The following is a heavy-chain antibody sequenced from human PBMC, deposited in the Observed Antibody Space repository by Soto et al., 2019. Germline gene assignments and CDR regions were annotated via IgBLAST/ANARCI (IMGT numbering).Heavy chain of an antibody. D-gene: IGHD2-8*01. V-gene: IGHV4-39*01. Sequence: SSATLSLTCTGSGGSVSNSNYYWGWIRHSPGKGLEWIGSVYYRGRSYSKSSVKSRVTISVDTSKNQFSLNLNSVTASDTAVYFCVSQRTSVLTQAYFDYWGPGALVTVSS. CDR3: VSQRTSVLTQAYFDY. CDR1: GGSVSNSNYY. CDR2: VYYRGRS. J-gene: IGHJ4*02.